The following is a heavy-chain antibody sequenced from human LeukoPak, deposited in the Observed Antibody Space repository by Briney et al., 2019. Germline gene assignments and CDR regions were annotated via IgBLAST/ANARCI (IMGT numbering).Heavy chain of an antibody. J-gene: IGHJ4*02. Sequence: GGFLRLSCAASGFTFSSYAMSWVRQAPGKGLEWVSAISGSGGSTYYADSVKGRFTISRDNSKNTLYLQMNSLRAEDTAVYYCAKAPMIEVLFDYWGQGTLVTVSS. CDR1: GFTFSSYA. D-gene: IGHD3-22*01. V-gene: IGHV3-23*01. CDR2: ISGSGGST. CDR3: AKAPMIEVLFDY.